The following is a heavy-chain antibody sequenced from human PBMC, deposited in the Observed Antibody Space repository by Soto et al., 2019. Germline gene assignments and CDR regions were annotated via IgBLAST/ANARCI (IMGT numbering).Heavy chain of an antibody. CDR3: AREIPNWGNYREDAFDI. V-gene: IGHV3-53*01. Sequence: PGGSLRLSCAASGFTVSSNYMSWVRQAPGKGLEWVSVIYSGGSTYYADSVKGRFTISRDNSKNTLYLQMNSLRAEDTAVYYCAREIPNWGNYREDAFDIWGQGTMVTVSS. D-gene: IGHD7-27*01. CDR2: IYSGGST. J-gene: IGHJ3*02. CDR1: GFTVSSNY.